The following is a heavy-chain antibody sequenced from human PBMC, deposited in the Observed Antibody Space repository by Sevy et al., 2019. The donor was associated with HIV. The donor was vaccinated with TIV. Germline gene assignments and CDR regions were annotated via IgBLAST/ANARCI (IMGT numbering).Heavy chain of an antibody. CDR1: GYTFTGYY. D-gene: IGHD6-19*01. Sequence: ASVKVSCKASGYTFTGYYMHWVRQAPGQGLEWMGWINPNSGGTNYAQKFQGRVTMTRDTSISTADMELSSLRSDDTAVYYCARAWGQWLVAEYFQHWGQGTLVTVSS. V-gene: IGHV1-2*02. CDR2: INPNSGGT. J-gene: IGHJ1*01. CDR3: ARAWGQWLVAEYFQH.